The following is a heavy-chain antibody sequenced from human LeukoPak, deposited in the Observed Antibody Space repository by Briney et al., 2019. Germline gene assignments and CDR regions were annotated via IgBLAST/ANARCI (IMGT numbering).Heavy chain of an antibody. D-gene: IGHD3-22*01. V-gene: IGHV3-33*01. Sequence: GGSLRLSCAASGFTFSSYGMHWVRQAPGKGLEWVAVIWYDGSNKYYEYSVKGRFTISRDNSKNTLYLQMNSLRAEDTAVYYCARDSGTYYYDLGAFDIWGQGTMVTVSS. J-gene: IGHJ3*02. CDR2: IWYDGSNK. CDR3: ARDSGTYYYDLGAFDI. CDR1: GFTFSSYG.